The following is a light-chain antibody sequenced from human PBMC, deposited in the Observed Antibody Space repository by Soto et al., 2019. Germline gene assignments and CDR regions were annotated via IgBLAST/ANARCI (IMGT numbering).Light chain of an antibody. CDR3: QKYNSALT. V-gene: IGKV1-27*01. J-gene: IGKJ5*01. Sequence: IRMTQSPSSFSASTGDRVTITCRASQGISNHLAWYQQKPGKVPKLLIYAASTLQSGVPSRFSGSGSGTDFTLTISSLQPEDVATYYCQKYNSALTFGQGTRLEIK. CDR1: QGISNH. CDR2: AAS.